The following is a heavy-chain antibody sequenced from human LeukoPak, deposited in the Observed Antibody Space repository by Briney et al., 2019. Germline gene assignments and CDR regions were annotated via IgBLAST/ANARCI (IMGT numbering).Heavy chain of an antibody. CDR3: ARGRYGGGWYDY. V-gene: IGHV4-59*01. J-gene: IGHJ4*02. Sequence: PSETLSLTCTVSGGSIDTYYWTWIRQPPGKGLEYIAYIHYTGSTDYNPSFKSRVRMSLDTSKNQFSLVLNSVTAADTAVYYCARGRYGGGWYDYWGQGTLVTVSS. D-gene: IGHD6-19*01. CDR2: IHYTGST. CDR1: GGSIDTYY.